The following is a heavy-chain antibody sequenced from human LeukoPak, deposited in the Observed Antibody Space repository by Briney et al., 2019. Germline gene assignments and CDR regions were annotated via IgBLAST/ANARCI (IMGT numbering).Heavy chain of an antibody. CDR2: IIPIFGTA. Sequence: GASVKVSCKASGGTFSSYAISWVRQAPGQGLEWMGGIIPIFGTANYAQKFQGRVTITADESTSTAYMELSSLRSEDTAVYYCARGPFIGAFDIWGQGTMITVSS. V-gene: IGHV1-69*13. J-gene: IGHJ3*02. D-gene: IGHD2-15*01. CDR3: ARGPFIGAFDI. CDR1: GGTFSSYA.